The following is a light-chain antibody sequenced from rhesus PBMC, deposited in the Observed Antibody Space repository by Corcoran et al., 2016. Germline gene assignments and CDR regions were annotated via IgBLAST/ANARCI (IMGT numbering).Light chain of an antibody. Sequence: DIVMTQSPDSLAVSLGERVTINCKSSQSLLYSSNNKNYLAWYQQKPGQAPKLLIYWASTRESGVPNRFSGSGSGIDFTLTISGLQAEDVAVYYCQQYYSTPLTFGGGTKVEIK. CDR3: QQYYSTPLT. CDR2: WAS. J-gene: IGKJ4*01. CDR1: QSLLYSSNNKNY. V-gene: IGKV4-1*01.